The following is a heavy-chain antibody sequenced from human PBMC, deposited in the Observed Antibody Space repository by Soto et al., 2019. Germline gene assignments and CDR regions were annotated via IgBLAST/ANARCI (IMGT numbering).Heavy chain of an antibody. Sequence: SETLSLTCAVSGGSISSSNWWSWVRQPPGKGLEWIGEIYHSGSTNYNPSLKSRVTISVDKSKNQFSLKLSSVTAADTAVYYCARDFWVYGSGSYYNPPYGMDVWGQGTTVTVSS. CDR1: GGSISSSNW. CDR3: ARDFWVYGSGSYYNPPYGMDV. V-gene: IGHV4-4*02. D-gene: IGHD3-10*01. J-gene: IGHJ6*02. CDR2: IYHSGST.